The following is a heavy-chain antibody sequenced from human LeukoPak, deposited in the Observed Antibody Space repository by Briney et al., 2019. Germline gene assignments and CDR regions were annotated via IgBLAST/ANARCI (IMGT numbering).Heavy chain of an antibody. CDR3: ARGYCSGGSCYSYYYYNYMDV. V-gene: IGHV4-39*07. CDR1: GGSISSSSYY. CDR2: IYYSGST. J-gene: IGHJ6*03. Sequence: SETLSHTCTVSGGSISSSSYYWGWIRQPPGKGLEWIGSIYYSGSTYYNPSLKSRVTISVDRAKNQFSLKLSSVTAADTAVYYCARGYCSGGSCYSYYYYNYMDVWGKGTTVTVSS. D-gene: IGHD2-15*01.